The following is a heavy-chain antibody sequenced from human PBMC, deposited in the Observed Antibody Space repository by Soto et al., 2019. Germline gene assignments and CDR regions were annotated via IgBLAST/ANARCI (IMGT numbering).Heavy chain of an antibody. J-gene: IGHJ2*01. CDR1: GFSFSNYV. D-gene: IGHD3-10*01. V-gene: IGHV3-23*01. Sequence: GGSLRLSCEVSGFSFSNYVLSWVRQAPGKGLSWVSGISNSGGSTDYADSVRGRFTISRDNSKNTLYLQMNSLRAEDTAVYFCVRGLRGYVDYWYFDFWGRGTLVTVSS. CDR3: VRGLRGYVDYWYFDF. CDR2: ISNSGGST.